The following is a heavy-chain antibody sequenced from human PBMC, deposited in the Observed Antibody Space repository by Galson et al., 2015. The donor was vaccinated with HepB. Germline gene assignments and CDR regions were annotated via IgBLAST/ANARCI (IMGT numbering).Heavy chain of an antibody. CDR3: ARGNIYGSGSYIDFFPYDP. Sequence: SVKVSCKASGGTFSSYTISWVRQAPGQGLEWMGRIIPILGIANYAQKFQGRVTITADKSTSTAYMELSSLRSEDTAVYYCARGNIYGSGSYIDFFPYDPWGQGTLVTVSS. J-gene: IGHJ5*02. CDR2: IIPILGIA. CDR1: GGTFSSYT. D-gene: IGHD3-10*01. V-gene: IGHV1-69*02.